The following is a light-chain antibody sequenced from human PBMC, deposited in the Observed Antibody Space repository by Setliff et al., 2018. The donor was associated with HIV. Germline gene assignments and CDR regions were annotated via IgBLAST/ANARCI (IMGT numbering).Light chain of an antibody. Sequence: QSALTQPASVSGSPGQSITISCTGTSSDIGVSKYVSWYQQHPGRAPKLMIFEVINRPSGVSDRFSGSKSGNTASLTISGLQAEDEADYYCSSYKTGNTLPFGTGTKVTVL. CDR1: SSDIGVSKY. V-gene: IGLV2-14*01. J-gene: IGLJ1*01. CDR2: EVI. CDR3: SSYKTGNTLP.